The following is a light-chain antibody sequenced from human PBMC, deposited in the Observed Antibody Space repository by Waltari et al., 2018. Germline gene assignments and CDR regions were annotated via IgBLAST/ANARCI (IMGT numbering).Light chain of an antibody. Sequence: DIVMTQSPATLSASPGERATLSCRASQSIGSNLAWYQHKPGQAPRFLLYGASTRATGIPVRFSGSGSGTEFTLTISSLQSADFAVYFCQQYNNWPETFGQGTKVEIK. CDR1: QSIGSN. CDR2: GAS. CDR3: QQYNNWPET. V-gene: IGKV3-15*01. J-gene: IGKJ1*01.